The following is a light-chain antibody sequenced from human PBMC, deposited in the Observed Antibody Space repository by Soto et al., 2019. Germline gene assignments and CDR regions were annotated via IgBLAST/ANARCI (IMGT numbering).Light chain of an antibody. CDR3: QQYGSSPPT. J-gene: IGKJ1*01. V-gene: IGKV3-20*01. CDR1: QSVSSSY. Sequence: EILLTQSPGTLSVSPGERASLSCRASQSVSSSYLAWYQQIPGQAPRLLINDASRRATGIPVRFSGSGSGTDFTLTISRLEPEDFAVYYCQQYGSSPPTFGQGTKVDIK. CDR2: DAS.